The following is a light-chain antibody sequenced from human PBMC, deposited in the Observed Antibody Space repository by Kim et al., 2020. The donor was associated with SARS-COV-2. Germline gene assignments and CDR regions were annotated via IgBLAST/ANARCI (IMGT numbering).Light chain of an antibody. J-gene: IGKJ3*01. Sequence: PVPMYCSGSQSLLYSGVNIYLNWSLHRPAQATRRIICKVSNLDSGVPDRYSARGSGTDYTLQSSWVEAGDVGVYFSMQGTSWPITFGAGTKVCIK. CDR1: QSLLYSGVNIY. CDR2: KVS. V-gene: IGKV2-30*01. CDR3: MQGTSWPIT.